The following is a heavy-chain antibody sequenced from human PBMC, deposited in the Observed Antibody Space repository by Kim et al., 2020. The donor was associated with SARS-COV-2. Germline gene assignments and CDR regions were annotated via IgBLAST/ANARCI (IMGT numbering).Heavy chain of an antibody. D-gene: IGHD6-19*01. CDR2: ISSSSSYI. CDR3: ARDPGYSSGWYVEDDFQH. J-gene: IGHJ1*01. Sequence: GGSLRLSCAASGFTFSSYSMNWVRQAPGKGLEWVSSISSSSSYIYYADSVKGRFTISRDNAKNSLYLQMNSLRAEDTAVYYCARDPGYSSGWYVEDDFQHWGQGTLVTVSS. CDR1: GFTFSSYS. V-gene: IGHV3-21*01.